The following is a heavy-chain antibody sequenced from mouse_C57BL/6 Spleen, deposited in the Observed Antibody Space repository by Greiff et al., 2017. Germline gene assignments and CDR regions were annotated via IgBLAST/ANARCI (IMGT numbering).Heavy chain of an antibody. CDR2: IDPHSGGT. CDR1: GYTFTSYW. Sequence: QVQLQQPGAELVKPGASVKLSCKASGYTFTSYWMHWVKQRPGRGLAWIGRIDPHSGGTKYNEKFKSKATLTVDKPSSTAYMQLSSLTSEDSAVYYCARSEYINWFAYWGQGTLVTVSA. D-gene: IGHD1-1*01. V-gene: IGHV1-72*01. CDR3: ARSEYINWFAY. J-gene: IGHJ3*01.